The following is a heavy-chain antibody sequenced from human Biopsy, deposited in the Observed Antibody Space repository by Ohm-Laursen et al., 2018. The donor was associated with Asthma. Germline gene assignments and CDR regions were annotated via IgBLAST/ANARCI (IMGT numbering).Heavy chain of an antibody. Sequence: SRDHMFWVRQAPGKGLEWIGSIYYSGRTYYNPSLESRVTISADTSKNHFSLKVTSVTAADTAVYYCARAVSSSSYWYFDLWGRGDLVTVSP. CDR1: SRDH. V-gene: IGHV4-39*02. D-gene: IGHD6-6*01. CDR3: ARAVSSSSYWYFDL. J-gene: IGHJ2*01. CDR2: IYYSGRT.